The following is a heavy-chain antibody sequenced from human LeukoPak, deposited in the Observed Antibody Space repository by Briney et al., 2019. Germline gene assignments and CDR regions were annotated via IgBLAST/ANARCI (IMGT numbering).Heavy chain of an antibody. CDR1: GYTFTGYY. V-gene: IGHV1-2*06. D-gene: IGHD3-9*01. Sequence: ASVKVSCKASGYTFTGYYMHWVRQAPGQGLEWMGRINPNSSGTNYAQKFQGRVTMTRDTSISTAYMELSRLRSDDTAVYYCARVGEIRYFDWAPPYNDYWGQGTLVTVSS. CDR3: ARVGEIRYFDWAPPYNDY. J-gene: IGHJ4*02. CDR2: INPNSSGT.